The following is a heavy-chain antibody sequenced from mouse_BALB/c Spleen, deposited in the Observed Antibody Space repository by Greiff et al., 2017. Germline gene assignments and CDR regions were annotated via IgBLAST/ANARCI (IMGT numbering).Heavy chain of an antibody. J-gene: IGHJ3*01. Sequence: QVQLQQSGAELVRPGTSVKVSCKASGYAFTNYLIEWVKQRPGQGLEWIGVINPGSGGTNYNEKFKDKTTLTADKSSSTAYMQLSSLTSEDSAVYYCARSYRGFAYWGQGTLVTVSA. CDR3: ARSYRGFAY. V-gene: IGHV1-54*01. D-gene: IGHD1-1*01. CDR2: INPGSGGT. CDR1: GYAFTNYL.